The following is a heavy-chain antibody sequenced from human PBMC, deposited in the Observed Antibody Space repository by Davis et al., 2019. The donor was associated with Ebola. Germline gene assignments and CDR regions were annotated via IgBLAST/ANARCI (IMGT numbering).Heavy chain of an antibody. D-gene: IGHD3-16*01. J-gene: IGHJ4*02. CDR1: GGSISSYY. CDR2: IYYTGST. CDR3: ASAPYENY. Sequence: MPSETLSLTCTVSGGSISSYYWSWIRQPPGKGLEWIGYIYYTGSTNYNPSLKSRVTMSVDTSKNQFSLNLTSVTAADTAVYYCASAPYENYWGQGTLVTVSS. V-gene: IGHV4-59*01.